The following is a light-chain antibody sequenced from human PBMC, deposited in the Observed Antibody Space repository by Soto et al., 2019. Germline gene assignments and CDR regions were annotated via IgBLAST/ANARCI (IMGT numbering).Light chain of an antibody. CDR2: AAS. CDR3: PHGYSTPLT. CDR1: QSISTY. V-gene: IGKV1-39*01. J-gene: IGKJ4*01. Sequence: DIQMTQSPSSLSASVGDRVTITCRASQSISTYLHWYQQKPGKAPNLLIYAASTLQSGVPSRFSGSGSGTDFTLTISSLQPEDFATYFGPHGYSTPLTFGGGTKVDIK.